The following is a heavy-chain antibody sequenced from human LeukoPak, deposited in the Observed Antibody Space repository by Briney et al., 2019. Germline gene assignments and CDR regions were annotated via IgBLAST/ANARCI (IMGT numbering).Heavy chain of an antibody. Sequence: PGRSLRLSCAASGFTFSSYAMHWVRQAPGKGREWVPVISYDGSNKYYADSVKGRFTISRDNSKNTLYLQMNSLRAEDTAVYYCAREPNFDWLSRFDYWGQGTLVTVSS. CDR2: ISYDGSNK. CDR3: AREPNFDWLSRFDY. J-gene: IGHJ4*02. D-gene: IGHD3-9*01. V-gene: IGHV3-30-3*01. CDR1: GFTFSSYA.